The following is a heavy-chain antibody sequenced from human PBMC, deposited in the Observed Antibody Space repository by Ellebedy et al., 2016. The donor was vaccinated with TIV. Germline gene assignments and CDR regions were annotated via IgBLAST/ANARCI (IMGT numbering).Heavy chain of an antibody. CDR3: AKGRSLMAAIDY. Sequence: GGSLRLXXAASGFTFDNYGVHWVRQAPGKGLEWMAVISYDGGNEYYSDSVKGRFTISRDNSHNTLYLQMNSLRVEDTAVYYCAKGRSLMAAIDYWGQGTLVTVSS. V-gene: IGHV3-30*18. CDR2: ISYDGGNE. J-gene: IGHJ4*02. D-gene: IGHD5-24*01. CDR1: GFTFDNYG.